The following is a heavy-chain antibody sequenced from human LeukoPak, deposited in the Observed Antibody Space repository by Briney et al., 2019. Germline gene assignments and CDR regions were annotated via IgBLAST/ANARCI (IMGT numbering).Heavy chain of an antibody. D-gene: IGHD2-15*01. Sequence: SVKVSCKASGGTFHSYIVTWVRQAPGQGLEWMGGIVPIIGTANYAQKFQSRVTITADDSTSTAYMELRSLRSEDTAIYYCARDQRPSCLGGICYSGDYWGQGTLVTVTS. J-gene: IGHJ4*02. CDR2: IVPIIGTA. CDR3: ARDQRPSCLGGICYSGDY. V-gene: IGHV1-69*01. CDR1: GGTFHSYI.